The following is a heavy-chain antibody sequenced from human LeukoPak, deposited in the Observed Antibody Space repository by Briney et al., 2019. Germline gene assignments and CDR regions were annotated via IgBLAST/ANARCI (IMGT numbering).Heavy chain of an antibody. Sequence: GRSLRLSCSASGFTFSAYAMYWVRQAPGKGLEYVSGISNNGGSSFYADSVKGRFTISRDNSKNTLYLQMSSLRAEDTAVYYCVKITSVTGGDCWGQGTRLTVSS. CDR2: ISNNGGSS. CDR3: VKITSVTGGDC. J-gene: IGHJ4*02. D-gene: IGHD1-1*01. CDR1: GFTFSAYA. V-gene: IGHV3-64D*09.